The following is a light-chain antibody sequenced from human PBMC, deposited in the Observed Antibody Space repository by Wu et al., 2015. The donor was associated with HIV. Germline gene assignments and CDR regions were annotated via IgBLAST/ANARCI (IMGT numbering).Light chain of an antibody. CDR2: GGA. Sequence: SLSPGERSHPLLQGQSPINSAYVTWYQQKPGRAPRVVIYGGATRATGIPDRFSGSASGTDFTLTITRLEPEDFAVYYCQQFDRSPPLYSFGQGTKLEIK. CDR1: PINSAY. V-gene: IGKV3-20*01. J-gene: IGKJ2*03. CDR3: QQFDRSPPLYS.